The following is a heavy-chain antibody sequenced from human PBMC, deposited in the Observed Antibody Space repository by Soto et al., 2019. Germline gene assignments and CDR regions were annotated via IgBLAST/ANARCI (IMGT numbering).Heavy chain of an antibody. J-gene: IGHJ4*02. CDR2: ISYDGSNK. Sequence: QVQLVESGGGVVQPGRSLRLSCAASGFTFSSYGMHWVRQAPGKGLEWVAVISYDGSNKYYADSVEGRFTISRDNSKNTLYLQMNSLRAEDTAVYYCAKDRLLTTVPHRYGLFDYWGQGTLVTVSS. CDR1: GFTFSSYG. V-gene: IGHV3-30*18. D-gene: IGHD2-2*01. CDR3: AKDRLLTTVPHRYGLFDY.